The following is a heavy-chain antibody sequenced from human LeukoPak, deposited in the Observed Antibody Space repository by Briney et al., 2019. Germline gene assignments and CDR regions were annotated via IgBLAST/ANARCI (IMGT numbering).Heavy chain of an antibody. CDR3: AKVGSGWDPYYFDY. CDR1: GFTFSDNF. Sequence: GGSLRPSCAASGFTFSDNFMTWVRQAPGKGLEWVSSISDSGSATYYIDSVRGRFTISRDNSKNTLYLQMNSLRAEDTAVYYCAKVGSGWDPYYFDYWGQGTLDTVSS. CDR2: ISDSGSAT. V-gene: IGHV3-23*01. D-gene: IGHD6-19*01. J-gene: IGHJ4*02.